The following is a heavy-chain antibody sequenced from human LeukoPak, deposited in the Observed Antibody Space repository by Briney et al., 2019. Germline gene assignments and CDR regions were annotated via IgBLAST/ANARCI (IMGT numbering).Heavy chain of an antibody. CDR1: GFTFSSCA. CDR2: ISYDGSNK. D-gene: IGHD5-18*01. Sequence: GGSLRLCCAASGFTFSSCAMHWVRQAPGKGLEWVAVISYDGSNKYYADSVKGRFTISRDNSKNTLYLQMNSLRAEDTAVYYCARRYSYGYYYYYGMDVWGQGTTVTVSS. CDR3: ARRYSYGYYYYYGMDV. V-gene: IGHV3-30-3*01. J-gene: IGHJ6*02.